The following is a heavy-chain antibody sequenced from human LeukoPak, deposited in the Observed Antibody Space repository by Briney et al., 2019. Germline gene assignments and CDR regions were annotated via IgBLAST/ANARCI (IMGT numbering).Heavy chain of an antibody. J-gene: IGHJ4*02. CDR2: IYSGGRA. D-gene: IGHD1-14*01. V-gene: IGHV3-66*01. Sequence: GGSLRLSCAASGFTFSTNFMSWVRQAPGEGLEWVSVIYSGGRAEYADSVKGRFTISRDDSKNMLYLQMNSLRPEDTAVYYCARDRGRNSFDYWGQGTLVSVSS. CDR3: ARDRGRNSFDY. CDR1: GFTFSTNF.